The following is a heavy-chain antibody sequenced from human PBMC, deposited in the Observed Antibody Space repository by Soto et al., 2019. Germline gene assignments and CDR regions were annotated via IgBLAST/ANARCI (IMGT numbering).Heavy chain of an antibody. V-gene: IGHV3-30-3*01. CDR3: ARDLHSGFGVVIMRDHYGMDV. CDR2: ISYDGSNK. D-gene: IGHD3-3*01. CDR1: GFTFSSYA. J-gene: IGHJ6*02. Sequence: GGSLRLSCAASGFTFSSYAMHWVRQAPGKGLEWVAVISYDGSNKYYADSVKGRFTISRDNSKNTLYLQMNSLRAEDTAVYYCARDLHSGFGVVIMRDHYGMDVWGQGTTVTVSS.